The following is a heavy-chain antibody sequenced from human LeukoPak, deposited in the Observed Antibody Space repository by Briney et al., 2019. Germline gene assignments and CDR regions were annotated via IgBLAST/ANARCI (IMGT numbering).Heavy chain of an antibody. CDR3: ARERSSSGGHNWFDP. V-gene: IGHV4-39*07. J-gene: IGHJ5*02. Sequence: PSETLSLTCTVSGGYIITSGHSWGWIRHPPGKGLDWIGSVYYTGVTSTNPFFRSRMSISVDTSKNQFSLNLTSVTAADAAVYYRARERSSSGGHNWFDPWGQGTLVTVSS. D-gene: IGHD4-23*01. CDR2: VYYTGVT. CDR1: GGYIITSGHS.